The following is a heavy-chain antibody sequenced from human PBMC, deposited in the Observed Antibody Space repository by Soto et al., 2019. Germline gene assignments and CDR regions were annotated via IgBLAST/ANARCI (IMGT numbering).Heavy chain of an antibody. CDR1: GFTFSSYA. CDR2: IKSISDGGTT. J-gene: IGHJ4*02. CDR3: TTDAAIV. V-gene: IGHV3-15*01. D-gene: IGHD1-26*01. Sequence: EVQLVESGGGLVQPGGSLRLSCAASGFTFSSYAMHWVRQAPGKGLEWVGRIKSISDGGTTDYAAPVKGRFTISRDDSKNTLYLQMNSLKTEDTAVYFCTTDAAIVWGQGTLVTVSS.